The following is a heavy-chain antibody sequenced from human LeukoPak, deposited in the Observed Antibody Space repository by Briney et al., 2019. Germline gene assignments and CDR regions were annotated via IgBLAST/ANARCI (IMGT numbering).Heavy chain of an antibody. V-gene: IGHV4-30-4*01. CDR3: ARAPDYGGVDY. Sequence: PSETLSLTCTVSGGSISSGDYYWSWIRQPPGKGLEWIGYIYYSGSTYYNPSLKSRVTKSVDTSKNQFSLKLSSVTAADTAVYYCARAPDYGGVDYWGQGTLVTVSS. CDR1: GGSISSGDYY. D-gene: IGHD4-23*01. J-gene: IGHJ4*02. CDR2: IYYSGST.